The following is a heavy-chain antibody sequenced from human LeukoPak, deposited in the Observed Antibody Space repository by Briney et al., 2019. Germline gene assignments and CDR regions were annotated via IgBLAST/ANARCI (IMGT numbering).Heavy chain of an antibody. D-gene: IGHD2-2*01. CDR3: AKDGCPSCYFVYYYYGMDV. CDR1: GFSFTNYA. V-gene: IGHV3-23*01. Sequence: GGSLRLSCAASGFSFTNYAMSWVRQAPARGPEWLSSMKGGGETFYADSVKGRFTISRDNSNSTLSLQMSGLRVEDTAVYYCAKDGCPSCYFVYYYYGMDVWGQGTTVTVSS. CDR2: MKGGGET. J-gene: IGHJ6*02.